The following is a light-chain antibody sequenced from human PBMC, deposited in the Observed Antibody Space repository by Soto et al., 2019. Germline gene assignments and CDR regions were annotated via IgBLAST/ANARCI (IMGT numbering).Light chain of an antibody. J-gene: IGKJ3*01. CDR3: QKYKSAPYT. V-gene: IGKV1-27*01. CDR1: QGISNS. Sequence: DIQMTQSPSSLSASIGDTITLTCRASQGISNSSAWYQQKPGKGPSLLVYDASTLQSGVPSRFSGSGSGTDFTLTINSLQPEEVATYYCQKYKSAPYTVGPGTKVAIK. CDR2: DAS.